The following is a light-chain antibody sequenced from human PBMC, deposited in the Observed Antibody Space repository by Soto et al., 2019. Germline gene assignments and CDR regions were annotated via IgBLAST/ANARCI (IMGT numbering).Light chain of an antibody. CDR2: EVT. J-gene: IGLJ3*02. Sequence: HSVLTQPPSASGSLGQSVTISCTGTSSDVGGYNYVSWYQQYPGRAPKLMIYEVTKRPSGVPDRFSGSKSGNTASLTVSGLQAEDEADYYCSSYAASNNFYFVFGGGTKLTVL. CDR3: SSYAASNNFYFV. CDR1: SSDVGGYNY. V-gene: IGLV2-8*01.